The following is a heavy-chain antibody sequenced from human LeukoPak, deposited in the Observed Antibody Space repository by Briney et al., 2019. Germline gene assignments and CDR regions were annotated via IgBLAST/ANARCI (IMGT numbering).Heavy chain of an antibody. J-gene: IGHJ4*02. CDR2: IYYSGST. V-gene: IGHV4-59*06. CDR3: ARGAHLRDTAMGFDY. Sequence: PSETLSLTCTVSGGSISNYYWSWIRQHPGKGLEWIGYIYYSGSTYYNPSLKSRVTISVDTSKNQFSLKLSSVTAADTAVYYCARGAHLRDTAMGFDYWGQGTLVTVSS. D-gene: IGHD5-18*01. CDR1: GGSISNYY.